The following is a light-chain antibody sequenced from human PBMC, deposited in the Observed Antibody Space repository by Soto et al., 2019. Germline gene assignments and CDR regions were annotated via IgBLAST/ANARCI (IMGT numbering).Light chain of an antibody. CDR3: GTWDSSLNGVV. J-gene: IGLJ2*01. CDR2: DNN. V-gene: IGLV1-51*01. CDR1: SSNIENNY. Sequence: QSVLTQPPSVSAAPGQKVTISCSGSSSNIENNYVSWYQQLHGTAPQLLIYDNNKRPSEIPDRFSGSKSCTSATLGITGLQPGDEADYHCGTWDSSLNGVVFGGGTKLTVL.